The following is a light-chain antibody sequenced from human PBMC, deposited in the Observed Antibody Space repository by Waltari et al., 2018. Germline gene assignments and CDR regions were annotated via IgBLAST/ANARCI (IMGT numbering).Light chain of an antibody. CDR2: LGS. CDR1: QTLLKSNGQRQ. Sequence: IVMTQSPVSLPVTPGEPASHSCRPSQTLLKSNGQRQLDWYLQKPGLSPQPLIYLGSYRASGVPDRFSGSGSGTDFTLKINRVEAEDVGIYYCMQSLQSPWTFGQGTKVEIK. V-gene: IGKV2-28*01. CDR3: MQSLQSPWT. J-gene: IGKJ1*01.